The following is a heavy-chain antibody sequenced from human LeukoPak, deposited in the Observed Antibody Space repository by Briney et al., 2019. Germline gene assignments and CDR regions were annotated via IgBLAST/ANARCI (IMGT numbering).Heavy chain of an antibody. CDR3: ARTSWGIDY. Sequence: SETLSLTCAVYGGFFSGYYWSWIRQPPGKGLEWIGEINHSGSTNYNPSLKSRVTISVDTSKNQFSLKLSSVTAADTAVYYCARTSWGIDYWGQGTLVTVSS. J-gene: IGHJ4*02. CDR1: GGFFSGYY. D-gene: IGHD7-27*01. V-gene: IGHV4-34*01. CDR2: INHSGST.